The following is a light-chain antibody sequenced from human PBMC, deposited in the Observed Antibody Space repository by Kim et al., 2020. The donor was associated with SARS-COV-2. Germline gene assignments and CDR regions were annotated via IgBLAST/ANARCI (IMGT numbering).Light chain of an antibody. CDR2: EDK. Sequence: KTVTIACIRSSDVIASNYMQRYQQRPGSSPTTVIYEDKQRPSVVPDRFSGSIDSSSNAASLTISGLKTEDEADYFCQSYDSNNRVFGGGTKLTVL. CDR3: QSYDSNNRV. CDR1: SDVIASNY. J-gene: IGLJ3*02. V-gene: IGLV6-57*01.